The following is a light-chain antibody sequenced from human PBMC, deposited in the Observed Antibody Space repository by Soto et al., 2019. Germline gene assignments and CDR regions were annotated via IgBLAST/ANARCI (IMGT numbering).Light chain of an antibody. CDR3: QQLLSYPIT. CDR2: GAS. CDR1: QSVFSNSNNNK. J-gene: IGKJ5*01. Sequence: DIVMTQSADSLAVSLGERATINCKSSQSVFSNSNNNKLAWYQQKPGQAPRLLIYGASTGASGIPPRFSGSGSGTSFTLTISSLQPEDFATYYCQQLLSYPITFGQGTRLEIK. V-gene: IGKV4-1*01.